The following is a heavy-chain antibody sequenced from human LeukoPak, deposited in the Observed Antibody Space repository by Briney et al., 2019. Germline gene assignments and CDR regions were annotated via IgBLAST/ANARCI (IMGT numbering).Heavy chain of an antibody. CDR1: GGSISSGGYY. V-gene: IGHV4-31*03. D-gene: IGHD6-25*01. CDR3: ARESYSSDRNWFDP. CDR2: IYYSGST. Sequence: SETLSLTCTVSGGSISSGGYYWSWIRQHPGKGLEWIGYIYYSGSTYYNPSLKSRVTISVDTSKNQFSLKLSSVTAADTAVYYCARESYSSDRNWFDPWGQGTLVTVSS. J-gene: IGHJ5*02.